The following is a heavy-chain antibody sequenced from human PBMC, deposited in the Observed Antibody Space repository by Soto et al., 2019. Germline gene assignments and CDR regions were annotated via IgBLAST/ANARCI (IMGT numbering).Heavy chain of an antibody. D-gene: IGHD3-3*01. V-gene: IGHV1-69*13. J-gene: IGHJ6*02. CDR3: ARSPGYDENYYYYYYGMDV. CDR2: IIPIFGTA. CDR1: GGTFSSYA. Sequence: SVKVSCKASGGTFSSYAISWVRQAPGQGLEWMGGIIPIFGTANYAQKFQGRVTITADESTSTAYMELSSLRSEDTAVYYCARSPGYDENYYYYYYGMDVWGQGTTVTVSS.